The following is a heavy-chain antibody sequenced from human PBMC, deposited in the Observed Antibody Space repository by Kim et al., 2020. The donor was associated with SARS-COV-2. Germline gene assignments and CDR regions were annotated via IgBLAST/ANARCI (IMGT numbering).Heavy chain of an antibody. CDR1: GGSISSYY. V-gene: IGHV4-59*13. CDR2: IYYSGST. CDR3: ARAPDVYCSSTSCYYDY. D-gene: IGHD2-2*01. J-gene: IGHJ4*02. Sequence: SETLSLTCTVSGGSISSYYWSWIRQPPGKGLEWIGYIYYSGSTNYNPSLKSRVTISVDTSKNQFSLKLSSVTAADTAVYYCARAPDVYCSSTSCYYDYWGQGTLVTVSS.